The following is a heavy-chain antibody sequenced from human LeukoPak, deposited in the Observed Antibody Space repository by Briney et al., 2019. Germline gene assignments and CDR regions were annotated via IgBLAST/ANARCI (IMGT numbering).Heavy chain of an antibody. CDR1: GFTFSSYA. Sequence: GGSLRLSCAASGFTFSSYAMSWARQAPGKGLEWVSGISSSGSGGNTYYADSVKGRFTISRDSSESTLFLHMNTLRAEDTAIYYCAKDRTVGASYWYFDLWGRGTLVTVSS. D-gene: IGHD1-26*01. CDR3: AKDRTVGASYWYFDL. V-gene: IGHV3-23*01. CDR2: ISSSGSGGNT. J-gene: IGHJ2*01.